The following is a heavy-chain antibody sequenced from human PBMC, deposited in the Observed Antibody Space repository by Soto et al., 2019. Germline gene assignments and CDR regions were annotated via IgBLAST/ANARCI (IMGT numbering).Heavy chain of an antibody. J-gene: IGHJ6*02. CDR1: GGSISETTW. D-gene: IGHD7-27*01. V-gene: IGHV4-4*02. CDR2: ISHSGSA. Sequence: QVQLQESGPGLVKPSGTLSLTCTVSGGSISETTWWRWVRQPPGKGLEWIGDISHSGSANYNPSLKSRVTMSVDRSMNQIALILTSVTAADTAVYYFKLTRGVLFIMDVWGQGTTVTVS. CDR3: KLTRGVLFIMDV.